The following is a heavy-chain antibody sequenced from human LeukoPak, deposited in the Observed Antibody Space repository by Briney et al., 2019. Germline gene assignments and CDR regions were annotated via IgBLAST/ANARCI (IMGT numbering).Heavy chain of an antibody. V-gene: IGHV1-69*05. Sequence: ASVKVSCKASGGTFSSYAISWVRQAPGQGLEWMGGINPIFGTANYAQKFQGRVTITTDESTSTAYMELSSLRSEDTAVYYCARHRFTIFGVVSNNWFDPWGQGTLVTVSS. CDR2: INPIFGTA. CDR3: ARHRFTIFGVVSNNWFDP. D-gene: IGHD3-3*01. J-gene: IGHJ5*02. CDR1: GGTFSSYA.